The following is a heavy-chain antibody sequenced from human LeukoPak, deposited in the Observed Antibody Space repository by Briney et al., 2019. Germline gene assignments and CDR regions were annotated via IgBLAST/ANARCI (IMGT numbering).Heavy chain of an antibody. J-gene: IGHJ4*02. CDR1: GFTFSSYA. CDR3: AKPDSSTWYGRGFDH. CDR2: ISGSGGST. V-gene: IGHV3-23*01. D-gene: IGHD6-13*01. Sequence: PGGSLRLSCAASGFTFSSYAMSWVRQAPGKGLEWVSAISGSGGSTYYADSVKGRFTISRDNSKNTLYLQMNSLRADDTAVYYCAKPDSSTWYGRGFDHWGQGALVTVSS.